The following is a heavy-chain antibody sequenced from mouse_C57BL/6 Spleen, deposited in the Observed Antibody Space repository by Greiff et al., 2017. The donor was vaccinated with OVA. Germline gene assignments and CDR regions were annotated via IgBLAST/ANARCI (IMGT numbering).Heavy chain of an antibody. D-gene: IGHD2-1*01. V-gene: IGHV14-1*01. J-gene: IGHJ3*01. CDR3: TLYYGNSWFAY. Sequence: VQLQQSGAELVRPGASVKLSCTASGFNIKDYYMHWVKQRPEQGLEWIGRIDPEDGDTEYAPKFQGKATMTADTSSNTAFLQLSSLTSEDTAVYYCTLYYGNSWFAYWGQGTLVTVSA. CDR1: GFNIKDYY. CDR2: IDPEDGDT.